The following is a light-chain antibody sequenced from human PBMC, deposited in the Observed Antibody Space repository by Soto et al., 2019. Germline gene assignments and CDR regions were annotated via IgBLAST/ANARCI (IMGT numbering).Light chain of an antibody. V-gene: IGLV2-14*03. CDR2: DVS. CDR1: SSDVGSYNV. CDR3: SSYTRRSTYV. J-gene: IGLJ1*01. Sequence: QSALTQPASVSGFPGQSSTIPCRGTSSDVGSYNVVSWYQQHPGKAPKLVIYDVSNRPSGVSPRFSGAKSGNTASLTIAGLQAEDEADYYCSSYTRRSTYVFGTGTKVTVL.